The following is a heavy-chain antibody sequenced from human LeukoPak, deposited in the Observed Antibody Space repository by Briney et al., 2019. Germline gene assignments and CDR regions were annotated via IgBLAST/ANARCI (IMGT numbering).Heavy chain of an antibody. J-gene: IGHJ4*02. D-gene: IGHD4-11*01. CDR2: MNPNSGNT. V-gene: IGHV1-8*01. CDR1: GYAFTRYD. CDR3: ARGRVNYGY. Sequence: ASVKVSCKASGYAFTRYDINWGRPATGQGLEWMGWMNPNSGNTGYAQKFQGRVTMTRNTSISTGYRELSSLRSEDTSVYYCARGRVNYGYWGQGTLVTVSS.